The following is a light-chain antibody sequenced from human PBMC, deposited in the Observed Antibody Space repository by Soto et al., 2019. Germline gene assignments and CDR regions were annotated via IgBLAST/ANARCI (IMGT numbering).Light chain of an antibody. V-gene: IGLV2-8*01. CDR2: EVS. CDR3: SSYAGSNNHVV. Sequence: QSALTQPPSASGSPGQSVTISCTGTGSDVGGYNYVSWYQHYTGKAPKLMIYEVSKRPSGVPDRFSGSKSGNTASLTVSGLQAEDEADYYCSSYAGSNNHVVFGGGTKVTVL. CDR1: GSDVGGYNY. J-gene: IGLJ2*01.